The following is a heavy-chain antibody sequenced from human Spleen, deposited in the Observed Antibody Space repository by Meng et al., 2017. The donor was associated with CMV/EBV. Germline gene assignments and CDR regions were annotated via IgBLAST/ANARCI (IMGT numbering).Heavy chain of an antibody. CDR2: ISTSGDST. Sequence: GGSLRLSCAASGFKFGNYSLSWVRQAPGKGLAWVASISTSGDSTDYADSVKGRFIISRDNSKNTLHLQMNSPKADDTAVYYCTKGKSGSHYDYWGQGILVTVSS. J-gene: IGHJ4*02. D-gene: IGHD1-26*01. CDR1: GFKFGNYS. CDR3: TKGKSGSHYDY. V-gene: IGHV3-23*01.